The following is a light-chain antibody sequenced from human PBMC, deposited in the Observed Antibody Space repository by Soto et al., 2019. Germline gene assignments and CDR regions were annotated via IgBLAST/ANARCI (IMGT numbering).Light chain of an antibody. CDR3: YSFTTSNTYV. Sequence: QSVLTQPPSVSGSPGQSVTISCSGTSSDVGSYNHVSWYQQAPGTAPKVMIYEVYNRPSGVPDRFSGSKSGNTASLTISGLQPEDEADYYCYSFTTSNTYVFGTGTKATVL. J-gene: IGLJ1*01. V-gene: IGLV2-18*02. CDR2: EVY. CDR1: SSDVGSYNH.